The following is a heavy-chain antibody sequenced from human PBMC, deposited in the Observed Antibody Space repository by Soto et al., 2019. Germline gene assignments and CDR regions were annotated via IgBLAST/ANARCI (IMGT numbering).Heavy chain of an antibody. CDR1: GGSINRGDFF. V-gene: IGHV4-31*11. J-gene: IGHJ5*02. Sequence: QVQLQESGPGLVKPLQTLSLTCVVSGGSINRGDFFWNWIRQHPERGLEWIGYIYNRGGTFYNPSHENRLSISMDISKNLCSLQLTAMTAADTPVYYCATSPKGYFGPTAFDPWVQGVLVTV. D-gene: IGHD1-26*01. CDR2: IYNRGGT. CDR3: ATSPKGYFGPTAFDP.